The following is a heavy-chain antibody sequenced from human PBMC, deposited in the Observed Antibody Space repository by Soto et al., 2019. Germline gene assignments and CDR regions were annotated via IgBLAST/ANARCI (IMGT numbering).Heavy chain of an antibody. CDR1: TFTFSDYY. D-gene: IGHD3-16*01. V-gene: IGHV3-11*01. CDR2: ISGGGTSI. Sequence: GGSLRLSCAASTFTFSDYYMSWIRQAPGKGLEWVSYISGGGTSIYYADSVKGRFSVSRDNAKTSLYLQMNSLRAEDTAVYYCAKLGSLGHPYYYGMDVWGPGATVTVSS. CDR3: AKLGSLGHPYYYGMDV. J-gene: IGHJ6*02.